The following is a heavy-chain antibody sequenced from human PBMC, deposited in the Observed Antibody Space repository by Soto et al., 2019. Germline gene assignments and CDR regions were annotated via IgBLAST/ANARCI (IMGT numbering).Heavy chain of an antibody. CDR3: SGSGSIPNWYFHL. Sequence: QLQLQESGPGLVKPSETLSLICTVSGGSISSNSFYWGWVRQPPGRGLEWIGIIYYSGTAYYNPSLTSRVTISVDTSRNQFSLKLSSVTAADTAVYYCSGSGSIPNWYFHLWGRGTQVTVSS. CDR2: IYYSGTA. D-gene: IGHD3-10*01. J-gene: IGHJ2*01. V-gene: IGHV4-39*01. CDR1: GGSISSNSFY.